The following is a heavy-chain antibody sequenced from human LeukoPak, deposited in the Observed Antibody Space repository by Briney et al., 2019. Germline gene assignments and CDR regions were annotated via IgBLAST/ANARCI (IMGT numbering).Heavy chain of an antibody. CDR2: INHSGST. Sequence: SETLSLTCAVYGGSFSGYYWSWIRQPPGKGLEWIGEINHSGSTNYSPSLKSRVTISVDTSKNQFSLKLSSVTAADTAVYYCARGVGYYDFWSGYFGTHYYMDVWGKGTTVTVSS. CDR3: ARGVGYYDFWSGYFGTHYYMDV. D-gene: IGHD3-3*01. CDR1: GGSFSGYY. J-gene: IGHJ6*03. V-gene: IGHV4-34*01.